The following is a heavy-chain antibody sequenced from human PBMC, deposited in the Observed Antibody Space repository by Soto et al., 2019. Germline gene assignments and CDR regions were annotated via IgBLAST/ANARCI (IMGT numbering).Heavy chain of an antibody. CDR2: IIPIFGTA. J-gene: IGHJ2*01. D-gene: IGHD1-1*01. CDR1: GGTFSSYA. V-gene: IGHV1-69*12. Sequence: QVQLVQSGAEVKKPGSSVKVSCKASGGTFSSYAISWVRQAPGQGLEWMGGIIPIFGTANYAQKFQGRVTITADASKSTAHMAVSSLTFPETVVYSCARAADAYIVDSYSDLWGRGTLVTVFS. CDR3: ARAADAYIVDSYSDL.